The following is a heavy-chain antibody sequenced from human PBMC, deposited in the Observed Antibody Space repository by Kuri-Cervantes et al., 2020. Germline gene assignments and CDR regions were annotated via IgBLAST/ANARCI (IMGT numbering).Heavy chain of an antibody. CDR2: ISWNSGSI. Sequence: GGSLRLSCAASGFTFDDYAMHWVRQAPGKGLEWVSGISWNSGSIDYADSVKGRFTISRDNAKNSLYLQMDSLRAEDTAFYYCAKGGWTDGKTYGGFDFWGQGTLVTVSS. J-gene: IGHJ4*02. CDR1: GFTFDDYA. CDR3: AKGGWTDGKTYGGFDF. D-gene: IGHD1-1*01. V-gene: IGHV3-9*01.